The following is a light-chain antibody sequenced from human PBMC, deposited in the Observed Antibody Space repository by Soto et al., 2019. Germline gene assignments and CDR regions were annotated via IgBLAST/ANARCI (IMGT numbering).Light chain of an antibody. V-gene: IGLV1-40*01. CDR3: QSYDSSLIGSWV. J-gene: IGLJ3*02. CDR1: RSNIGAGFD. CDR2: RNN. Sequence: QAVVTQPPSVSGAPGQRVTISCTGTRSNIGAGFDVHWYRQLPGTAPKLLIYRNNNRPSGVPDRFSGSRSGASASLAITGLQAEDEADYYCQSYDSSLIGSWVFGGGTKLTVL.